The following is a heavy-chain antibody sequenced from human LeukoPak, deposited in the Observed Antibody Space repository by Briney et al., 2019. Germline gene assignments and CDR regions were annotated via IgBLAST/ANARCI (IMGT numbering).Heavy chain of an antibody. D-gene: IGHD3-22*01. CDR1: GFTFSSYA. Sequence: PGGSLRLSCAASGFTFSSYAMSWVRQAPGKGLEWVSAISGSGGSTYYADSVKGRFTISRDNSKNTLYLQMNSLRAEDTAVYYCAKPYSNSGYYLYYFDCWGQGTLVTVSS. V-gene: IGHV3-23*01. CDR2: ISGSGGST. CDR3: AKPYSNSGYYLYYFDC. J-gene: IGHJ4*02.